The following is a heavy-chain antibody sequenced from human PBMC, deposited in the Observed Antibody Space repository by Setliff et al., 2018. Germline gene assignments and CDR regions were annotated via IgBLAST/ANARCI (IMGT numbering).Heavy chain of an antibody. CDR2: IWDDGVKK. V-gene: IGHV3-33*08. CDR3: ARTCGGSGCYAGLES. D-gene: IGHD2-15*01. J-gene: IGHJ4*02. CDR1: GFTFSTYR. Sequence: GGSLRLSCAASGFTFSTYRMHWVRQAPGKGLEWVAVIWDDGVKKYHADSVKGRFTISRDNSKSTLYLQMNSLRPEDTAVYYCARTCGGSGCYAGLESWGQGTPVTVSS.